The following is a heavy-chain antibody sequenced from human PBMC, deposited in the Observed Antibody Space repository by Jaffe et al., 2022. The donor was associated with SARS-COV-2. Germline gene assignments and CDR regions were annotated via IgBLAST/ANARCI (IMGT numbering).Heavy chain of an antibody. J-gene: IGHJ4*02. CDR3: ARGVHNYAAFDY. CDR2: IYTDGSS. Sequence: EVQLVESGGALIQPGGALRLSCAASGFAVSNYYLIWVRQAPGGGLEWVSVIYTDGSSYYTDSVRGRFTVSRDTSKNTLFLQMNNLRVEDTAVYYCARGVHNYAAFDYWGQGTLATVSS. CDR1: GFAVSNYY. D-gene: IGHD2-2*01. V-gene: IGHV3-53*01.